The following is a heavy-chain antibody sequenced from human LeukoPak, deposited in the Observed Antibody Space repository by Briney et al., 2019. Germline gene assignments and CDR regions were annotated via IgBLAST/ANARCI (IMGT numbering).Heavy chain of an antibody. V-gene: IGHV1-2*02. CDR3: ATEVKSSGWYMRDY. CDR2: INPNSGGT. D-gene: IGHD6-19*01. J-gene: IGHJ4*02. CDR1: GYTFTGYY. Sequence: ASVKVSCKASGYTFTGYYMHWVRQAPGQGLEWMGWINPNSGGTNYAQKFQGRVTMTEDTSTDTAYMELSSLRSEDTAVYYCATEVKSSGWYMRDYWGQGTLVTVSS.